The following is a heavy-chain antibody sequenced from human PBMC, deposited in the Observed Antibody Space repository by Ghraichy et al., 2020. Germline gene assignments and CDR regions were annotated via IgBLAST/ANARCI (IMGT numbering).Heavy chain of an antibody. CDR3: ARVGAQNGYDRYYFDC. J-gene: IGHJ4*02. V-gene: IGHV3-7*01. CDR2: IIQDGSER. Sequence: GGSLRLSCAASGFTFSSYWLIWVRQAPGKGLEWVANIIQDGSERYYVDSVKGRFTISRDNAKNSLYLQMNSLRAEDTAVYYCARVGAQNGYDRYYFDCWGQGTLVTVSS. CDR1: GFTFSSYW. D-gene: IGHD5-12*01.